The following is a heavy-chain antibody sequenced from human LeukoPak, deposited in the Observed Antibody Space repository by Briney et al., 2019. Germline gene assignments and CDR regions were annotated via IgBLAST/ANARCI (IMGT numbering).Heavy chain of an antibody. CDR2: IRYDGSNK. CDR1: GFTFSTYG. D-gene: IGHD6-13*01. Sequence: GGSLRLSCAASGFTFSTYGMHWVRQAPGKGLEWVAFIRYDGSNKYYADSVKGRFTISRDNTKDTLFLQMNSLRAEDTAVYYCASPNYSSSWYQAPLYGMDVWGQGTTVTVSS. V-gene: IGHV3-30*02. CDR3: ASPNYSSSWYQAPLYGMDV. J-gene: IGHJ6*02.